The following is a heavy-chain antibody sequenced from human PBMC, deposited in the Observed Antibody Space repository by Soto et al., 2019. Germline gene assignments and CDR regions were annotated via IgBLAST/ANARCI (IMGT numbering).Heavy chain of an antibody. CDR1: GFTVSSNY. V-gene: IGHV3-66*01. J-gene: IGHJ4*02. D-gene: IGHD3-22*01. CDR2: IYSGGST. CDR3: ARYYYDSSGYYYAFDY. Sequence: PGGSLRLSCAASGFTVSSNYMSWVRQAPGKGLEWVSVIYSGGSTYYADSVKGRFTISRDNSKNTLYLQMNSLRAEDTAVYYCARYYYDSSGYYYAFDYWGQGTLVTVSS.